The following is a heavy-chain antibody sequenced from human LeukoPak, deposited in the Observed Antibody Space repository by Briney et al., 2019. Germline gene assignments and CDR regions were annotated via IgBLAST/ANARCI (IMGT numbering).Heavy chain of an antibody. CDR2: IYYSGST. Sequence: SETLSLTCTVSGGSISSYYWSWIRQPPGKGLEWIGYIYYSGSTNYNLSLKSRVTISVDTSKNQFSLKLSSVTAADTAVYYCARDRNSGYDLYYYYGMDVWGQGTTVTVSS. CDR1: GGSISSYY. D-gene: IGHD5-12*01. J-gene: IGHJ6*02. CDR3: ARDRNSGYDLYYYYGMDV. V-gene: IGHV4-59*01.